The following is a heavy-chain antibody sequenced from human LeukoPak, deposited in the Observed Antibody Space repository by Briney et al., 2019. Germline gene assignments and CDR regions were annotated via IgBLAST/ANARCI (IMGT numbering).Heavy chain of an antibody. Sequence: GGSLRLSCAASGFTFSSYAMSWVREAPGKGLEWVSAISGSGGSTYYADSVKGRFTISRDNSKNTLYLQMNSLRAEDTAVYYCAKPPGSSWYRPFDYWGQGTLVTVSS. J-gene: IGHJ4*02. D-gene: IGHD6-13*01. V-gene: IGHV3-23*01. CDR1: GFTFSSYA. CDR3: AKPPGSSWYRPFDY. CDR2: ISGSGGST.